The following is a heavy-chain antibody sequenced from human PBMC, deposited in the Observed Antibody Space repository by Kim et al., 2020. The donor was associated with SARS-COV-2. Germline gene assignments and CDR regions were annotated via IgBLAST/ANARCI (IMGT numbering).Heavy chain of an antibody. CDR3: ARGPGGYYDILSGIYLHDYYRDI. D-gene: IGHD3-9*01. J-gene: IGHJ4*02. V-gene: IGHV1-8*01. Sequence: ASVKVSCKASGYTFTSDDINWVRQATGQGLEWMGWMNPNSGNTGYAPKFQGRVTMTKNISISTAYMELSSLRSEDTAIYYCARGPGGYYDILSGIYLHDYYRDIWGQGTLVTVSS. CDR2: MNPNSGNT. CDR1: GYTFTSDD.